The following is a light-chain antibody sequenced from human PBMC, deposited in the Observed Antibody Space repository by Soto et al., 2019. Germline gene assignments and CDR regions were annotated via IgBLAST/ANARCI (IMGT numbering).Light chain of an antibody. V-gene: IGLV2-14*03. CDR2: GVT. J-gene: IGLJ1*01. Sequence: QSALTHPASVSGSPGQSITISCTGTSSDIGGHDDVSWYQQHPGKVPKLLIYGVTDRPSGVSNRFSGSKSGNVASLTISGLQAEDEADYYCCSYTSDLTPYVFGTGTKVTVL. CDR1: SSDIGGHDD. CDR3: CSYTSDLTPYV.